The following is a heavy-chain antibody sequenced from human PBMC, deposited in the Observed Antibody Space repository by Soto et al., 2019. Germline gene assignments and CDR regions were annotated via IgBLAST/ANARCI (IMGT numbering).Heavy chain of an antibody. CDR2: INPNSGGT. V-gene: IGHV1-2*04. CDR3: ARSYCSGGSCHEDYYYGMDV. CDR1: GYTFTGYY. Sequence: ASVKVSCKASGYTFTGYYMHWVRQAPGQGLEWMGWINPNSGGTNYAQKFQGWVTMTRDTSISTAYMELSRLRSDDTAVYYCARSYCSGGSCHEDYYYGMDVWGQGTTVTVSS. D-gene: IGHD2-15*01. J-gene: IGHJ6*02.